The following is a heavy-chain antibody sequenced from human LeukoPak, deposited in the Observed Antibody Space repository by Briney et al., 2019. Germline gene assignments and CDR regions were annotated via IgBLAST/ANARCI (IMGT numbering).Heavy chain of an antibody. J-gene: IGHJ4*02. CDR2: ISGSGGST. Sequence: GGSLRLSCVASGFTFSSYAMSWFRQAPGKGLEWVSAISGSGGSTYYADSVKGRFTVSRDNSKNTLYLQMNSLRAEDTAVYYCAKDRDLRQGYNFDHWGQGTLVTVSS. D-gene: IGHD5-18*01. CDR3: AKDRDLRQGYNFDH. CDR1: GFTFSSYA. V-gene: IGHV3-23*01.